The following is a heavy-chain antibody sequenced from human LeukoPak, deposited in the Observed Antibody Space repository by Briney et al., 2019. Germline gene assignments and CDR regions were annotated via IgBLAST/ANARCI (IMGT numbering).Heavy chain of an antibody. V-gene: IGHV1-69*13. CDR3: ARATELRFLEWLLDAFDI. CDR1: GGTFSSYA. D-gene: IGHD3-3*01. J-gene: IGHJ3*02. Sequence: ASVKVSCKASGGTFSSYAISWVRQAPGQGLEWMGGIIPIFGTANYAQKFQGRVTITADESTSTAYMELSSLRSEDTAVYYCARATELRFLEWLLDAFDIWGQGTMVTVSP. CDR2: IIPIFGTA.